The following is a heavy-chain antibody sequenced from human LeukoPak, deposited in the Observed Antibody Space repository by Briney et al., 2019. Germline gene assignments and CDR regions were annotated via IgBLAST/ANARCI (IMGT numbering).Heavy chain of an antibody. Sequence: SETLSLTCAVYGGSFSGYYWSWIRQPPGKGLEWIGEINHSGGTNYNPSLKSRVTISVDTSKNQFSLKLSSVTAADTAVYYCASIVVVPAAHNWFDPWGQGTLVTVSS. CDR3: ASIVVVPAAHNWFDP. CDR2: INHSGGT. CDR1: GGSFSGYY. V-gene: IGHV4-34*01. D-gene: IGHD2-2*01. J-gene: IGHJ5*02.